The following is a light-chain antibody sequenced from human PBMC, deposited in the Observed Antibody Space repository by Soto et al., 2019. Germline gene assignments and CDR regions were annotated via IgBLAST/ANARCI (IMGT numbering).Light chain of an antibody. CDR3: QSYDSSVYV. CDR1: SSNIGAGYD. CDR2: GNS. J-gene: IGLJ1*01. V-gene: IGLV1-40*03. Sequence: AVVTQPPSVSGAPGQRVTISCTGSSSNIGAGYDVHWYQQLPGTAPKLLIYGNSNRPSGVPDRFSGSKSGASASLAITGLQAEDEADYYCQSYDSSVYVFGTGTKLTVL.